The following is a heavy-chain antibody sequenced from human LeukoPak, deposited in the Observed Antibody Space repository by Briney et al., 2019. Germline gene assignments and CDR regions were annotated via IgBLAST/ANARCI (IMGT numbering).Heavy chain of an antibody. V-gene: IGHV1-46*01. CDR1: GYTLTSYY. D-gene: IGHD6-13*01. J-gene: IGHJ4*02. CDR3: ARGYSSSRYWGGGDY. CDR2: INPSGGTT. Sequence: ASVKVSCRASGYTLTSYYMHWVRQAPGQGLEWMGIINPSGGTTSYAQKFPGRVTMTRSTSTSPVSMELNSLTAEDTAVYYCARGYSSSRYWGGGDYWGQGTLVTVSS.